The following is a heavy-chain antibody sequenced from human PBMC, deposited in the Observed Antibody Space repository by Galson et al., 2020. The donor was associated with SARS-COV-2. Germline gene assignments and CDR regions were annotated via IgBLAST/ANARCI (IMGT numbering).Heavy chain of an antibody. D-gene: IGHD2-15*01. CDR2: ISSSGSYT. J-gene: IGHJ1*01. Sequence: GESLKISCVASGFTFSDHYMSWIRQAPGKGLEWISYISSSGSYTNYADSVKGRFTISRDNAKNSLYLQMNSLRAEDTALYFCARNGRDCSGGICYGAEYFQYWGQGNPVTVSS. V-gene: IGHV3-11*06. CDR1: GFTFSDHY. CDR3: ARNGRDCSGGICYGAEYFQY.